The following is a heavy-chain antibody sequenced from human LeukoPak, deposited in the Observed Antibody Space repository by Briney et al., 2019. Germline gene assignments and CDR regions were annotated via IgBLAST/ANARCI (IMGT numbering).Heavy chain of an antibody. J-gene: IGHJ4*02. D-gene: IGHD6-19*01. CDR1: GGSISSGGYY. Sequence: PSETLSLTCTVSGGSISSGGYYWSWIRQHPGKGLEWIGYIYYSGSTNYNPSLKSRVTISVDTSKNQFSLKLSSVTAADTAVYYCARQPPTTPYSSGWYDYWGQGTLVTVSS. CDR3: ARQPPTTPYSSGWYDY. CDR2: IYYSGST. V-gene: IGHV4-61*08.